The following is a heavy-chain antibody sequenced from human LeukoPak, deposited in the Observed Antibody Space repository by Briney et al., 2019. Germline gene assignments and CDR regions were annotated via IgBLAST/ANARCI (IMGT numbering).Heavy chain of an antibody. V-gene: IGHV3-23*01. CDR2: LGVFGDIT. CDR3: ASGYDFWSGHYTGGGPSN. Sequence: GESLKFSGKGSGYSFTCYWISWVRPAPGKGVEWVSALGVFGDITDYADSVKGRFTISRDDSKNTLFLQMNSLRVEDTAVYYCASGYDFWSGHYTGGGPSNWGQGTLVTLSS. D-gene: IGHD3-3*01. J-gene: IGHJ4*02. CDR1: GYSFTCYW.